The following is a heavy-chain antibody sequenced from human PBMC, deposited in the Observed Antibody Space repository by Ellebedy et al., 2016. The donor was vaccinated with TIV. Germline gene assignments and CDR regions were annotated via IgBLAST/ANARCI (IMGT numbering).Heavy chain of an antibody. CDR1: GVSISSGGYY. Sequence: MPSETLSLTCSVSGVSISSGGYYWSWIRQHPGKGLEWIGYIYYSGSTYYNPSLKSRVSISVDTSKNQFSLNLSSVTAADTAVYYCARGGSDYGHFQHWGQGTLVTVSS. D-gene: IGHD1-26*01. J-gene: IGHJ1*01. V-gene: IGHV4-31*03. CDR2: IYYSGST. CDR3: ARGGSDYGHFQH.